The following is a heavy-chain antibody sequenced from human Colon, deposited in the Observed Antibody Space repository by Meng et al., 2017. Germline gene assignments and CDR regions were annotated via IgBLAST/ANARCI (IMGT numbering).Heavy chain of an antibody. CDR1: GDSVSSNSYY. J-gene: IGHJ4*02. Sequence: QVQLQESGPRLGKPSQTLSLTCTVSGDSVSSNSYYWTWIRQHPGTGLEWIGYIYSGGIIHYNPSLKSRITMSIDTSKNQFSLQLTSVTAADTAIYYCARDPLAVGPTDRGLDSWGQGTLVTVSS. CDR2: IYSGGII. CDR3: ARDPLAVGPTDRGLDS. D-gene: IGHD1-26*01. V-gene: IGHV4-31*03.